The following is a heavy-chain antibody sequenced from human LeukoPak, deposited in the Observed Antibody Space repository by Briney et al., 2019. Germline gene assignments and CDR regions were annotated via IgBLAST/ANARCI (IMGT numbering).Heavy chain of an antibody. Sequence: ASVKVSCKASGYTFTIYGISWVRQAPGQGLEWMGWISAYNGNTNYAQKLQGRVTMTTDTSTSTTYMELRSLRSDDTAVYYCARDTDSSGYYYADYWGQGTLVTVSS. V-gene: IGHV1-18*01. CDR1: GYTFTIYG. D-gene: IGHD3-22*01. CDR2: ISAYNGNT. CDR3: ARDTDSSGYYYADY. J-gene: IGHJ4*02.